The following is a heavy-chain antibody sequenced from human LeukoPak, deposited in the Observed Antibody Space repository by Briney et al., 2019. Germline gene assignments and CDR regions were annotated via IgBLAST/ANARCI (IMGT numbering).Heavy chain of an antibody. J-gene: IGHJ4*02. Sequence: GGSLRLSCAASGFTFSSYWMSWVRQAPGKGLEWVANIKQDGSEKYYVDSVKGRFTISRDSAKNSLYLQMNSLRAEDTAVFYCARAPGYSPNWRYWGQGTLVTVSS. V-gene: IGHV3-7*01. CDR1: GFTFSSYW. CDR2: IKQDGSEK. CDR3: ARAPGYSPNWRY. D-gene: IGHD5-18*01.